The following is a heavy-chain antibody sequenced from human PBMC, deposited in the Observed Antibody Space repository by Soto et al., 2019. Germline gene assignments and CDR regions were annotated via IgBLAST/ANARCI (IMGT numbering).Heavy chain of an antibody. D-gene: IGHD3-10*02. CDR3: ARSGDNYNVLDF. CDR2: SSNSGTYT. J-gene: IGHJ4*02. Sequence: PGGSLRLSCAASGFRLSDYYMSWIRQAPGKGLEWLSYSSNSGTYTRYADSVKGRFSISRGNARNSLYLQINSLRGEDTAIYYCARSGDNYNVLDFWGQGTPVTVSS. V-gene: IGHV3-11*06. CDR1: GFRLSDYY.